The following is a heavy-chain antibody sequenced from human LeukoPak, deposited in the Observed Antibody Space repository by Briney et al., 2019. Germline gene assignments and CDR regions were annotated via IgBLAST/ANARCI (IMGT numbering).Heavy chain of an antibody. CDR2: INHSGST. J-gene: IGHJ4*02. V-gene: IGHV4-34*01. D-gene: IGHD3-16*02. CDR3: ARRRGLRLGELSTPDY. Sequence: SETLSLTCAVYGGSFSGYYWSWIRQPPGKGLEWIGEINHSGSTNYNPSLKSRVTISVDTSKNQFSPKLSSVTAADTAVYYCARRRGLRLGELSTPDYWGQGTLVTVSS. CDR1: GGSFSGYY.